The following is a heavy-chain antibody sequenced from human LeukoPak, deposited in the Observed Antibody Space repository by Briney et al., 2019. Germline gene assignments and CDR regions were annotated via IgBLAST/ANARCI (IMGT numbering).Heavy chain of an antibody. Sequence: GGSLRLPCAASGFTFSSYGMHWVRQAPGKGLEWVAFIRYDGSNKYYADSVKGRFTISRDNSKNTLYLQMNSLRAEDTAVYYCAKDLRRAGSQLVIMDYYYYMDVWGKGTTVTVSS. J-gene: IGHJ6*03. D-gene: IGHD6-6*01. CDR2: IRYDGSNK. CDR3: AKDLRRAGSQLVIMDYYYYMDV. CDR1: GFTFSSYG. V-gene: IGHV3-30*02.